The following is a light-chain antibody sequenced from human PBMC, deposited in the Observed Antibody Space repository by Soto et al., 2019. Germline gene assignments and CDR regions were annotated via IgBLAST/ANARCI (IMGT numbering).Light chain of an antibody. J-gene: IGLJ1*01. Sequence: QSALTQPASVSGSPGQSITLSCTGTSSDVGAYNYVSWYQHYPGKAPKLMIYDVSDRPSGVSDRFSGSKSGNTASLTISGLQAEDEAHYYCCSYSRSSPFVFGTGTKLTVL. V-gene: IGLV2-14*03. CDR2: DVS. CDR3: CSYSRSSPFV. CDR1: SSDVGAYNY.